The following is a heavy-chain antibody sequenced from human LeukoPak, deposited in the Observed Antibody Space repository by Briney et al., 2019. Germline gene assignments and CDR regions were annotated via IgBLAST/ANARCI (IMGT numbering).Heavy chain of an antibody. CDR1: GYTFTGYY. CDR2: INPNSGGT. CDR3: ARGVYWHIDY. Sequence: ASVKVSCKASGYTFTGYYMHWVRQAPGQGLEWMGWINPNSGGTNSAQKFQGRVTMTRDTSISTVYMELSRLRSDDTAIFYCARGVYWHIDYWGQGTLVTVSS. J-gene: IGHJ4*02. V-gene: IGHV1-2*02. D-gene: IGHD6-6*01.